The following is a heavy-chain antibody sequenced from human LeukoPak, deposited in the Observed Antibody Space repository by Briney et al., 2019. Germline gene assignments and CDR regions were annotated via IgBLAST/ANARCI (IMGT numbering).Heavy chain of an antibody. CDR3: ARATPPYGTGTLNWFDP. Sequence: ASVPVSCKATGYTFNDYFIHWLRQPPGQGLEWMAWMNAKNGDFNSAQKFQGRLTLTRVTSITTAYLELTRLKSDDTAVYYCARATPPYGTGTLNWFDPWGQGTLVTVSS. V-gene: IGHV1-2*02. J-gene: IGHJ5*02. D-gene: IGHD1-1*01. CDR2: MNAKNGDF. CDR1: GYTFNDYF.